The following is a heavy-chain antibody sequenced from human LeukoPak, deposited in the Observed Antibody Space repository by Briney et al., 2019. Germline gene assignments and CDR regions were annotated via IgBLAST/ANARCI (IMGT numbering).Heavy chain of an antibody. J-gene: IGHJ5*02. V-gene: IGHV3-23*01. CDR2: ISGSGIKT. CDR3: AKVSEMLCGGWFDP. D-gene: IGHD2-21*01. CDR1: GFTFSSYA. Sequence: GGSLRLSCAASGFTFSSYAMSWVRQAPGKGLEWVSAISGSGIKTYYADSVKGRFTISRDNSKNTLYLQMSSLRAEDTALYYCAKVSEMLCGGWFDPWGQGTLVTVSS.